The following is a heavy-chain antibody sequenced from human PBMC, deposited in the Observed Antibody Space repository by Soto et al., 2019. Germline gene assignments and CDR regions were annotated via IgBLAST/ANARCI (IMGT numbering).Heavy chain of an antibody. CDR2: IYHSGST. CDR1: GGSISSGGYS. CDR3: ARGGGYSGSYGMDV. V-gene: IGHV4-30-2*01. J-gene: IGHJ6*02. Sequence: TLSLTCAVSGGSISSGGYSWSWIRQPPGKGLEWIGYIYHSGSTYYNPSLKSRVTISVDRSKNQFSLKLSSVTAADTAVYYCARGGGYSGSYGMDVWGQGTTVTVSS. D-gene: IGHD5-12*01.